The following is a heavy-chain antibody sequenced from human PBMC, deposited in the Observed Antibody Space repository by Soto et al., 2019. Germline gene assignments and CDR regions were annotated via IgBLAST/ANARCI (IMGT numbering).Heavy chain of an antibody. V-gene: IGHV1-46*01. CDR2: INPSGGST. J-gene: IGHJ6*02. CDR1: GYTFTSYG. Sequence: ASVKVSCKASGYTFTSYGISWVRQAPGQGLEWMGIINPSGGSTSYAQKFQGRVTMTRDTSTSTVYMELSSLRSEDTAVYYCARGPTVTTFPIYYYYGMDVWGQGTTVTVSS. D-gene: IGHD4-17*01. CDR3: ARGPTVTTFPIYYYYGMDV.